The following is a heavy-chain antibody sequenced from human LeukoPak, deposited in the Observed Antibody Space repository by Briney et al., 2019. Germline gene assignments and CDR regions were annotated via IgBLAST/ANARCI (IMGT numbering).Heavy chain of an antibody. Sequence: GGSLRLSCAASGFSMSGYWMSWVRQAPGKGLEWVANIKQDGSERHYADSVKGRFTISRDNAQNSLYLQMNSLRAEETAVYYCARVFGAYDSIDCWGQGTLVTIS. CDR3: ARVFGAYDSIDC. D-gene: IGHD5-12*01. V-gene: IGHV3-7*01. J-gene: IGHJ4*02. CDR1: GFSMSGYW. CDR2: IKQDGSER.